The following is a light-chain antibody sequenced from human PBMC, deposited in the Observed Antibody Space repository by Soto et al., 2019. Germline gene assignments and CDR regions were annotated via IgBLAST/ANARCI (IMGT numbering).Light chain of an antibody. V-gene: IGLV2-14*03. CDR3: SSYTTSSTVI. CDR1: SSDVGDHNY. Sequence: QSVLTQPASVSGSPGQSITISCTGTSSDVGDHNYVSWYQQQPGKAPKLMIYAVSNRPSGVSNRFSGSKSGNPASLPISGLQAEDEADYYCSSYTTSSTVIFGGGTQLTVL. CDR2: AVS. J-gene: IGLJ2*01.